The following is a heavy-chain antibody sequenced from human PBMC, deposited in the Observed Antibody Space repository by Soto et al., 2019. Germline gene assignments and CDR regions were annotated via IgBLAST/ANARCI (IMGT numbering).Heavy chain of an antibody. D-gene: IGHD6-13*01. V-gene: IGHV4-59*01. CDR2: IYQSGNT. Sequence: SETLSLTCTVSGDSISNYYWSWIRKAPGKGLKWIGFIYQSGNTNYNPSLNSRVPMSIDTSKSQFSLKFNSVTAVDTAVYYCARDQGIASSGPFDYWGPGTLVTVSS. CDR1: GDSISNYY. J-gene: IGHJ4*02. CDR3: ARDQGIASSGPFDY.